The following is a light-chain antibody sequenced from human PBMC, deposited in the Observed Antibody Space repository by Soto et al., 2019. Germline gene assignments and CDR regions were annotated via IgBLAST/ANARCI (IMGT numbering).Light chain of an antibody. CDR2: GAS. CDR3: QEYYNWRRST. V-gene: IGKV3-15*01. CDR1: QSVVSK. Sequence: EIVMTQSPATLSVSPGERATLSCRASQSVVSKLAWYQQKPGQAPRLLIYGASTRATGIPARFSGSGSGTEFTLTISSLQSEDSAFYYCQEYYNWRRSTFGGGTKVEIE. J-gene: IGKJ4*01.